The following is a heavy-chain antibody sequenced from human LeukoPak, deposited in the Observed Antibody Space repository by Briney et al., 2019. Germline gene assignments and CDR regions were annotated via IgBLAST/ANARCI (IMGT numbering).Heavy chain of an antibody. J-gene: IGHJ4*02. CDR3: ARRADMGTWADY. D-gene: IGHD1-14*01. Sequence: GGPLHISCQCPGYRFTSYWIGWVRQLPGKGLEWMGIIYPGDSDTRYSPSFQGQVTISADKYISTAYLQWSSLKASDTAMYYCARRADMGTWADYWGQGTLVTVSS. V-gene: IGHV5-51*01. CDR2: IYPGDSDT. CDR1: GYRFTSYW.